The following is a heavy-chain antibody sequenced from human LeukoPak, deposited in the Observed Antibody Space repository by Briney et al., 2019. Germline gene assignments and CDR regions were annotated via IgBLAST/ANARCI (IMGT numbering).Heavy chain of an antibody. Sequence: PSETLSLICTVSGDSISSYYWSWIRQPPGKGLEWMGYINYSGNTNYNPSLKSRVTISVDTSKNQFSLRLTSVTAADTAVYYCAREGRQDYVYFDCWGQGTLVTVSS. J-gene: IGHJ4*02. CDR3: AREGRQDYVYFDC. CDR1: GDSISSYY. CDR2: INYSGNT. D-gene: IGHD4-17*01. V-gene: IGHV4-59*01.